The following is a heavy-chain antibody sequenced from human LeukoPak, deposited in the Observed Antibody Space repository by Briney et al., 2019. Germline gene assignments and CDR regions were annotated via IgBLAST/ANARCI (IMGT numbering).Heavy chain of an antibody. Sequence: GGSLRLSCAASGFTFSSSSMNWVRQAPGKGLEWVSSISTSSLYIYYADSVKGRFTISRDNAKNSLYLQMNSLRAGDTAVYYCARVAKERVGGVYYFDYWGQGTLVTVSS. CDR1: GFTFSSSS. D-gene: IGHD1-1*01. CDR3: ARVAKERVGGVYYFDY. CDR2: ISTSSLYI. J-gene: IGHJ4*02. V-gene: IGHV3-21*01.